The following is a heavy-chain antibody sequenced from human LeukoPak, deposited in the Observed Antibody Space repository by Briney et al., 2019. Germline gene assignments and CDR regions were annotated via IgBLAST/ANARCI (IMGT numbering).Heavy chain of an antibody. CDR3: ARGKSTSHLSFDY. J-gene: IGHJ4*02. V-gene: IGHV1-46*01. CDR1: GYTFTSYY. CDR2: IYPSDGGT. Sequence: ASVKVSCKASGYTFTSYYMHWVRQAPRQGLEWMGIIYPSDGGTYYSQKFHGRVTMTRDMSTSTVYMELSSLRSDDTAVYYCARGKSTSHLSFDYWGQGTLVTVSS.